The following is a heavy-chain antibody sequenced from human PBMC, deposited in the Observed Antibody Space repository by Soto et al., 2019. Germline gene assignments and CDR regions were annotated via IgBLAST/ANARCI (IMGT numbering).Heavy chain of an antibody. V-gene: IGHV4-38-2*01. D-gene: IGHD2-15*01. CDR3: APLSVSLSGPYGIHV. Sequence: SETLSLTCAVSGYSISTGFNWAWIRQPPGKGLEWIGSIYHSGSTYYNLSLKSRVTLSVDTSKNQFSVRLNSVTASDTAVYYCAPLSVSLSGPYGIHVWGQGTTVTVSS. CDR2: IYHSGST. J-gene: IGHJ6*02. CDR1: GYSISTGFN.